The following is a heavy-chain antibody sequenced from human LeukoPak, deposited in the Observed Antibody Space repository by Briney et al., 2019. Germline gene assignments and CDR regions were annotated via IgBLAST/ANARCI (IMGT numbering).Heavy chain of an antibody. CDR1: GGSISSSDSY. CDR3: ATRLYDFWSGYLGY. D-gene: IGHD3-3*01. Sequence: PSETLSLTCTVSGGSISSSDSYWGWIRQPPGKGLVWIGTFYYSGSTYYNPSLKSRVTISVDRSKNQFSLKLSSVTAADTAVYYCATRLYDFWSGYLGYWGQGTLVTVSS. CDR2: FYYSGST. J-gene: IGHJ4*02. V-gene: IGHV4-39*07.